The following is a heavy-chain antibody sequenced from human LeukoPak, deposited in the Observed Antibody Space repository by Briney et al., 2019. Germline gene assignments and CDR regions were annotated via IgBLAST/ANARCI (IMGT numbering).Heavy chain of an antibody. J-gene: IGHJ4*02. CDR3: VGGGGCVPVH. D-gene: IGHD3-3*01. Sequence: PGGSLRLSCAASGITFSNNWMNWVRQAPGRGLEWVANIKQDGSEKFYVASVTGRFTISRDNAKKSLYLQMNSLRAEDTAVYYCVGGGGCVPVHWGQGTLVTVSS. CDR2: IKQDGSEK. CDR1: GITFSNNW. V-gene: IGHV3-7*04.